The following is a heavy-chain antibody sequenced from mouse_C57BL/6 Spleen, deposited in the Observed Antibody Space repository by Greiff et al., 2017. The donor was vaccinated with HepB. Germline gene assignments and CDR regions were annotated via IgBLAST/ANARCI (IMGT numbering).Heavy chain of an antibody. V-gene: IGHV1-63*01. D-gene: IGHD2-3*01. CDR1: GYTFTNYW. Sequence: VQGVESGAELVRPGTSVKMSCKASGYTFTNYWIGWAKQRPGHGLEWIGDIYPGGGYTNYNEKFKGKATLTADKSSSTAYMQFSSLTSEDSAIYYCARRNMRDGLYYYAMDYWGQGTSVTVSS. CDR2: IYPGGGYT. J-gene: IGHJ4*01. CDR3: ARRNMRDGLYYYAMDY.